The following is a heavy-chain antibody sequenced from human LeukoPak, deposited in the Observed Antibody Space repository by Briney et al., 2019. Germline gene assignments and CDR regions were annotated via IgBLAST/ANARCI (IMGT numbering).Heavy chain of an antibody. CDR3: ARDGQWLDDNWFDP. CDR1: GFTFSSYG. J-gene: IGHJ5*02. Sequence: PGRSLRLSCAASGFTFSSYGMHWVRQAPGKGLEGVANIKQDGSEKYYVDSVKGRFTISRDNAKNSLYLQMNSLRAEDTAVYYCARDGQWLDDNWFDPWGQGTLVTVSS. CDR2: IKQDGSEK. V-gene: IGHV3-7*01. D-gene: IGHD6-19*01.